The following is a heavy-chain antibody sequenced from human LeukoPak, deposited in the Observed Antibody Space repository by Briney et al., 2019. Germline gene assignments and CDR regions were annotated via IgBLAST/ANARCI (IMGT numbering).Heavy chain of an antibody. CDR3: ARAPGPGAWGELLLAFDI. CDR2: IYYSGST. Sequence: PSETLSLTCTVSGGSISSSSYYWGWIRQPPGKGLEWIGSIYYSGSTYYNPSLKSRVTISVDTSKNQFSLKLSSVTAADTAVYYCARAPGPGAWGELLLAFDIWGQGTMVTVSS. J-gene: IGHJ3*02. V-gene: IGHV4-39*07. D-gene: IGHD1-26*01. CDR1: GGSISSSSYY.